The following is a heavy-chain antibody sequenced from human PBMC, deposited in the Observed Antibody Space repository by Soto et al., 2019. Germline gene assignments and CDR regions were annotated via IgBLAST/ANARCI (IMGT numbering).Heavy chain of an antibody. V-gene: IGHV3-53*04. CDR2: LHSGGDT. CDR1: GIPVSSNY. D-gene: IGHD3-10*01. J-gene: IGHJ6*02. CDR3: ARDGPYYYASRMDV. Sequence: EVQLVESGGGLVQPGGSLRLSCVASGIPVSSNYMTWVRQAPGKGLEWVSVLHSGGDTYYTNYVKGRFTISRHDSTNTVFLQMNSLTAEDTALYYWARDGPYYYASRMDVWGQGTTVTVSS.